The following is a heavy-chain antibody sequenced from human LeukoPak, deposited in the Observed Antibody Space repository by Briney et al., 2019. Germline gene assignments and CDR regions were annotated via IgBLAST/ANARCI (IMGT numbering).Heavy chain of an antibody. Sequence: GGSLRLSCAASGFTFSSYSMNWVRQAPGKGLEWVSSISSSSSYIYYADSVKGRFTISRDNAKNSLYLQMNSLRAEDTAVYYCARVWAVDTAMVGYYYYDMDVWGQGTTVTVSS. J-gene: IGHJ6*02. CDR2: ISSSSSYI. CDR1: GFTFSSYS. CDR3: ARVWAVDTAMVGYYYYDMDV. V-gene: IGHV3-21*01. D-gene: IGHD5-18*01.